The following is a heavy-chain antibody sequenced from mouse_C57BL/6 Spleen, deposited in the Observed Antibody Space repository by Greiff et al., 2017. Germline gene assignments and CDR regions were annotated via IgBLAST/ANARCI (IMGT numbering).Heavy chain of an antibody. J-gene: IGHJ1*03. D-gene: IGHD1-1*01. CDR3: ARIPRLRYLRYFDV. CDR2: IDPANGNT. V-gene: IGHV14-3*01. CDR1: GFNIKNTY. Sequence: EVQVVESVAELVRPGASVKLSCTASGFNIKNTYMHWVKQRPEQGLEWIGRIDPANGNTKYAPKFQGKATITADTSSNTAYLQLSSLTSEDTAIYYCARIPRLRYLRYFDVWGTGTTVTVSS.